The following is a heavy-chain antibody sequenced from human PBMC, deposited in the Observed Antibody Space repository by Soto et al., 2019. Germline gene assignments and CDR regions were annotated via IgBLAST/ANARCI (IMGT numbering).Heavy chain of an antibody. CDR3: APYYNYWKI. D-gene: IGHD3-3*01. CDR2: IYPGSSEI. V-gene: IGHV5-51*01. J-gene: IGHJ4*02. Sequence: EVQLVQSGAEVKKPGESLKISCKASGYNFARSSIGWVRQMPGKGLEWMAIIYPGSSEITYSPSFQGQVTISADMSISTAYLQWSSLQASDTAIYYCAPYYNYWKIWGQGTLVTVSS. CDR1: GYNFARSS.